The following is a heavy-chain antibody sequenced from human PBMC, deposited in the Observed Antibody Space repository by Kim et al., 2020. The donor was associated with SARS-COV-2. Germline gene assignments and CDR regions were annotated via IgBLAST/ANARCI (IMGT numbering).Heavy chain of an antibody. CDR3: ARDDMVRGVITSNWFDP. D-gene: IGHD3-10*01. Sequence: ASVKVSCKASGYTFTSYAMHWVRQAPGQRLEWMGWINAGNGNTKYSQKFQGRVTITRDTSASTAYMELSSLRSEDTAVYYCARDDMVRGVITSNWFDPWGQGTLVTVSS. V-gene: IGHV1-3*01. J-gene: IGHJ5*02. CDR2: INAGNGNT. CDR1: GYTFTSYA.